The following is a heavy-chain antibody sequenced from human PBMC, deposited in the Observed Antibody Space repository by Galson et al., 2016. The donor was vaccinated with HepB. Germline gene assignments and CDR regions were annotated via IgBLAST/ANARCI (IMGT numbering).Heavy chain of an antibody. V-gene: IGHV3-74*01. D-gene: IGHD3-3*01. CDR3: ARELVIIGTTHWFDP. CDR2: INSDGSST. J-gene: IGHJ5*02. Sequence: SLRLSCAASGFTFSSSWMHWVRQAPGKGLVWVSRINSDGSSTNYADSVKGRFTISRDNAKNTLYLQMNSLRADDTAVYYCARELVIIGTTHWFDPWGQGTRVTVSS. CDR1: GFTFSSSW.